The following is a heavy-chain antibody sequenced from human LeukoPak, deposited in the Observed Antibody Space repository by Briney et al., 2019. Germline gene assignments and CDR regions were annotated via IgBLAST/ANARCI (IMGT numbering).Heavy chain of an antibody. D-gene: IGHD1-26*01. CDR3: SRELGGSYFDY. Sequence: ASVKVSCKASGYTFSNYYIHWVRQAPGQGLEWMGANNPSGGRTTYAQKSQGRVTMTRDTSTSTAYMDLSSLRSDDTAVYYCSRELGGSYFDYWGQGTLVTVSS. CDR1: GYTFSNYY. J-gene: IGHJ4*02. V-gene: IGHV1-46*01. CDR2: NNPSGGRT.